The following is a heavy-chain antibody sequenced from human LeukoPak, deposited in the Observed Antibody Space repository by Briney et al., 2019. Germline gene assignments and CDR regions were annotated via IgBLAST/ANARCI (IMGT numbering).Heavy chain of an antibody. V-gene: IGHV6-1*01. CDR1: GDSVSINSAA. J-gene: IGHJ3*02. D-gene: IGHD6-19*01. CDR2: TYYRSKWYN. Sequence: SQTLSLTCAISGDSVSINSAAWNWIRQSPSRGLEWLGRTYYRSKWYNDYAVSVKSRITINPDTSKNQFSLQLNSVTPEDTAVYYCARLSRRSGWYLIATSQDAFDIWGQGTMVTVSS. CDR3: ARLSRRSGWYLIATSQDAFDI.